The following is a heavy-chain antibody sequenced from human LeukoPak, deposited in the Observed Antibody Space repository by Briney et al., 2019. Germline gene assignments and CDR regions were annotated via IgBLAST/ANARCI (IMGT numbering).Heavy chain of an antibody. J-gene: IGHJ4*02. CDR3: AKDRYPSYGGHGIFGY. D-gene: IGHD4-17*01. CDR1: GLSFSSYG. Sequence: GGSLRLSCAASGLSFSSYGMHWVRQAPGKGLEWVAVISYDGSNKYYADFVKGRFTISRDNSKNTLYLQMNSLRAEDTAVYYCAKDRYPSYGGHGIFGYWGQGTLVTVSS. V-gene: IGHV3-30*18. CDR2: ISYDGSNK.